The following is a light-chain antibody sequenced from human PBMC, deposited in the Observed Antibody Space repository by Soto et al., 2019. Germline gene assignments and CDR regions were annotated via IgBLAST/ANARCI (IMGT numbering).Light chain of an antibody. Sequence: DIQMISSASFLLASVGDRVTITCRASQGISNYLAWYQQKPGKVPKLLIYAASTSQSGVPSRFSGSGSGTDFTLTISSLQPEDVATYYCQKYNSAPWTFGQGTKVDIK. CDR3: QKYNSAPWT. V-gene: IGKV1-27*01. CDR1: QGISNY. J-gene: IGKJ1*01. CDR2: AAS.